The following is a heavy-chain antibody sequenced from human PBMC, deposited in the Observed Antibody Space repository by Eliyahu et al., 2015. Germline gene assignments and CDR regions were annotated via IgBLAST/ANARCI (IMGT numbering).Heavy chain of an antibody. J-gene: IGHJ3*02. CDR2: IYWDDDK. V-gene: IGHV2-5*02. D-gene: IGHD2-2*01. CDR3: AHDCSTITCARAHAFDI. Sequence: QITLKESGPTLVKPTQTLTLTCTFSGFSLSTSGVGVGWIRQPPGKALEWLALIYWDDDKRYSPSLKSRLTITKDTSKNQVVLTMTNMDPVDTATYYCAHDCSTITCARAHAFDIWGQGTMVTVSS. CDR1: GFSLSTSGVG.